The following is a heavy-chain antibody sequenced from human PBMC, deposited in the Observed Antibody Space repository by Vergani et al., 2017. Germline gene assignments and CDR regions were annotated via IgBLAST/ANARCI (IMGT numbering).Heavy chain of an antibody. CDR2: ISWNSGSI. D-gene: IGHD2-15*01. CDR1: GFTFDDYA. V-gene: IGHV3-9*01. CDR3: ANHTARGGYCSVGSCCSTLDY. J-gene: IGHJ4*02. Sequence: EVQLVESGGGLVQPGRSLRLSCAASGFTFDDYAMHWVRQAPGKGLEWVSGISWNSGSIGYADSVKGRFTISRDNAKNSLYRQMNSLRAEDTALYYCANHTARGGYCSVGSCCSTLDYGRGGTLVTVSP.